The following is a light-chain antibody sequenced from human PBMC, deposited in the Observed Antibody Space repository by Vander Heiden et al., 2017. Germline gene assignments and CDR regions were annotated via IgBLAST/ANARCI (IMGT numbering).Light chain of an antibody. CDR3: QQRSNWQTT. CDR1: QSVSSY. Sequence: EIVLTHSPPTLSLSPGERPTLPGRSSQSVSSYLAWYQQKPGQAPRLLIYDASNRATGIPARFSGSGSATDFTLTISSLEPEDFAVYYCQQRSNWQTTFGQGTRLEIK. J-gene: IGKJ5*01. CDR2: DAS. V-gene: IGKV3-11*01.